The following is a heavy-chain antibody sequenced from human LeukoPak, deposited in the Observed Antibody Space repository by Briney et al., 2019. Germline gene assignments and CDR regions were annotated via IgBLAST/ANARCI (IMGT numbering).Heavy chain of an antibody. CDR3: ARDRLVNPCGSTTCHHNWFDP. CDR2: ISAGNGDT. D-gene: IGHD6-6*01. J-gene: IGHJ5*02. CDR1: GYTFISYA. V-gene: IGHV1-3*01. Sequence: ASVKVSCKASGYTFISYAIHWVRQAPGQRLEWMGWISAGNGDTKYSQKFQGRVTITRDTSASMAYMELSSLRSEDTAVYYCARDRLVNPCGSTTCHHNWFDPWGQGTLVTVSS.